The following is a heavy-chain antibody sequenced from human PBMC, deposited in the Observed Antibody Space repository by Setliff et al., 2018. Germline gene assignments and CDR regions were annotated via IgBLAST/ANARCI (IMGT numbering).Heavy chain of an antibody. CDR1: GGSISSSSYY. J-gene: IGHJ5*02. CDR3: ARAPQYSNFWYALSWFDP. D-gene: IGHD3-3*01. CDR2: IYYSGST. V-gene: IGHV4-39*01. Sequence: PSETLSLTCTVSGGSISSSSYYWGWIRQPPGKGLEWIGSIYYSGSTYYNPSLKSRVTISVDTSKNQFSLKLTSVTAADTAVYYCARAPQYSNFWYALSWFDPWGQGTLVTVSS.